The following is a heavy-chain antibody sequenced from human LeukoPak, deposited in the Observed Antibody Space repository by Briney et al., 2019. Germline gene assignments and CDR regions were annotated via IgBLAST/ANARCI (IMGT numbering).Heavy chain of an antibody. D-gene: IGHD5-18*01. CDR2: IKQDGSER. V-gene: IGHV3-7*03. CDR1: GFTFSSFW. Sequence: GGSLRLSCAASGFTFSSFWMNWVRQAPGKRLEWVANIKQDGSERNYVDSVKGRSTISRDNAKNSLFLQMNSLRVEDTAVYYCARGGTRGYSPVDYWGQGILVTVSS. CDR3: ARGGTRGYSPVDY. J-gene: IGHJ4*02.